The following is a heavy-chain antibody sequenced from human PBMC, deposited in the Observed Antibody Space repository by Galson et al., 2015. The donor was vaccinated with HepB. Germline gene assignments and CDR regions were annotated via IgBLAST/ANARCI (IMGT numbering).Heavy chain of an antibody. CDR1: GGSISSSSYY. J-gene: IGHJ3*02. Sequence: ETLSLTCTVSGGSISSSSYYWSWIRQPPEKRPEWIGYISYSGSTNYNPSLKSRVTISVDTSKNQFSLKLSSVTAADTAVYYCAREGTMVRGVDDVFDIWGQGTMVTVSS. CDR3: AREGTMVRGVDDVFDI. D-gene: IGHD3-10*01. CDR2: ISYSGST. V-gene: IGHV4-61*01.